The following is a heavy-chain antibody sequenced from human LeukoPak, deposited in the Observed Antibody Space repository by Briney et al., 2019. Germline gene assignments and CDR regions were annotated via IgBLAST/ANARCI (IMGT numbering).Heavy chain of an antibody. CDR3: ARGSTYYDSSGQVPFDY. V-gene: IGHV3-48*01. Sequence: GGSLRLSCAASGFTFSTYSMNWVRQAPGKGLEWVSYISSSSSTIYYADSVKGRFTISRDNAKNSLYLQMNSLRAEDTAAYYCARGSTYYDSSGQVPFDYWGQGTLVTVSS. J-gene: IGHJ4*02. D-gene: IGHD3-22*01. CDR2: ISSSSSTI. CDR1: GFTFSTYS.